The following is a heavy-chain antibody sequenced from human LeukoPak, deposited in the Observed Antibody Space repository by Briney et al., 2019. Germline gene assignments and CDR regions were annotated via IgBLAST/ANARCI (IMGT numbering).Heavy chain of an antibody. Sequence: PGGSLRLSCAASGFIMSANYMRGVRQATGKGGEWVSVIYTGGSTYYADSVKGRFTISRDNSKNTVYLQMTSLRAEDTAVYYCAKEGDCSTTSCLTGGLDVWGKGTTVTVSS. J-gene: IGHJ6*04. CDR3: AKEGDCSTTSCLTGGLDV. V-gene: IGHV3-53*01. CDR1: GFIMSANY. CDR2: IYTGGST. D-gene: IGHD2-2*01.